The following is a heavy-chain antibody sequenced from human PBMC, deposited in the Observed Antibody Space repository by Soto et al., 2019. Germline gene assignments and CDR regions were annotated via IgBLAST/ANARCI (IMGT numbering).Heavy chain of an antibody. J-gene: IGHJ3*01. CDR2: ISFDEVNK. V-gene: IGHV3-30-3*01. CDR3: AIKRTTTYFLWDGLDL. Sequence: QVQLVESGGGVVQPGRSLRLSCAASGFTLRDYALHWVRQAPGKGLEWVAVISFDEVNKFYVESVKGRFTILRDNSNNTVFLQMNSLRVEDTAVYFWAIKRTTTYFLWDGLDLWGQWTMVTVSS. CDR1: GFTLRDYA. D-gene: IGHD1-1*01.